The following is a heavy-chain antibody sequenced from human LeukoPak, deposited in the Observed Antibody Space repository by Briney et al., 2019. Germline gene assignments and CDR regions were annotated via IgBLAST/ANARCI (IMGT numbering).Heavy chain of an antibody. CDR2: LSGSGITT. CDR3: AKGIYSSGWSYFDY. V-gene: IGHV3-23*01. J-gene: IGHJ4*01. D-gene: IGHD6-19*01. Sequence: RPGGSLRLSCAASAFTFSNSAMSWVRQAPGKGLEWVSTLSGSGITTYYADSVKGRFTISRDNSKNTLYLQMNSLRAEDTAVYYCAKGIYSSGWSYFDYWGHGTLVTVSS. CDR1: AFTFSNSA.